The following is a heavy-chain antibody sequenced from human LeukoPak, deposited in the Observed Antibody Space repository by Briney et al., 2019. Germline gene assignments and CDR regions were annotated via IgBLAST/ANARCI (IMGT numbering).Heavy chain of an antibody. CDR1: GGSFSGYY. V-gene: IGHV4-34*01. J-gene: IGHJ6*03. Sequence: PSETLSLTCAVYGGSFSGYYWSWIRQPPGKGLEWIGEINHSGSTNYNPSLKSRVTISVDTSKNQFSLKLSSVTAADPAVYYCARGQDNWGSWDYYYYYMDVWGKGTTVTVSS. CDR2: INHSGST. CDR3: ARGQDNWGSWDYYYYYMDV. D-gene: IGHD7-27*01.